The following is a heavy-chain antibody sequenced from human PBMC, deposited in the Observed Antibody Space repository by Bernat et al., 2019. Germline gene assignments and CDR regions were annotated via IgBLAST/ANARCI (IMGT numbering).Heavy chain of an antibody. D-gene: IGHD6-19*01. CDR2: IYHSGST. V-gene: IGHV4-38-2*02. CDR3: ARDLNDNPYSSGWYWY. J-gene: IGHJ4*02. CDR1: GYSISSGYY. Sequence: QVQLQESGPGLVKPSETLSLTCAVSGYSISSGYYWGWIRQPPGKGLEWIGSIYHSGSTYYNPSLKSRVTISVDTSKTQFSLKLSSVPAADTAVYYCARDLNDNPYSSGWYWYWGQGTLVTVSS.